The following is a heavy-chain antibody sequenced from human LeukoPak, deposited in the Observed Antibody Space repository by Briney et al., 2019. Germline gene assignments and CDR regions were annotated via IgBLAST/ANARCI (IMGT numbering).Heavy chain of an antibody. V-gene: IGHV4-4*07. J-gene: IGHJ6*03. CDR1: GGSISSYY. D-gene: IGHD2-2*01. CDR2: IYTSGST. CDR3: ARARYQLLNYYYYMDV. Sequence: SETLSLTCTVSGGSISSYYWSWIRQPAGKGLEWIGRIYTSGSTNYNPSLKSRVTMSVDTSKNQFSLKLSSVTAADTAVYYCARARYQLLNYYYYMDVWGKGTTVTVSS.